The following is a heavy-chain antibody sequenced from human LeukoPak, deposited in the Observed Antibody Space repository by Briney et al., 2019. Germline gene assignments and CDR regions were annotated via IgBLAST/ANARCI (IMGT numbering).Heavy chain of an antibody. J-gene: IGHJ4*02. CDR3: ARGRITIFGVVNSPFLGY. Sequence: SETLSLTCTVSGGSISSSSYYWGWIRQPPGKGLEWIGEINHSGSTNYNPSLKSRVTISVDTSKNQFSLKLSSVTAADTAVYYCARGRITIFGVVNSPFLGYWGQGTLVTVSS. D-gene: IGHD3-3*01. CDR2: INHSGST. V-gene: IGHV4-39*07. CDR1: GGSISSSSYY.